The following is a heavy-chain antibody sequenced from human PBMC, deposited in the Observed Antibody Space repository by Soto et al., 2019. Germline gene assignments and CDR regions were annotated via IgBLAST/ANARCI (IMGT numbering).Heavy chain of an antibody. V-gene: IGHV4-31*03. CDR3: ARVGVVVAANPNWFDP. D-gene: IGHD2-15*01. Sequence: QVQLQESGPGLVKPSQTLSLTCTVSGGPISSGGYYWSWIRQHPGKGLEWIGYIYYSGSTYYNPSLKSRVTISVDTSKNQFSLKLSSVTAADTAVYYCARVGVVVAANPNWFDPWGQGTLVTVSS. J-gene: IGHJ5*02. CDR2: IYYSGST. CDR1: GGPISSGGYY.